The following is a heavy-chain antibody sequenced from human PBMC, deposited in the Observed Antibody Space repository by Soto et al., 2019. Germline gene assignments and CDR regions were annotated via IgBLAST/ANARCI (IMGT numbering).Heavy chain of an antibody. V-gene: IGHV3-23*01. Sequence: PGGSLRLSCAASGFTFSTYAMFWVRQAPGRGLEWVSSISVSGGSTYYADSVKGRFTISRDNAKNTLYLQMDSLRAEDTAVYYCAPKPYCSGTSCYYGLNNWGQGTLVTVSS. CDR2: ISVSGGST. CDR1: GFTFSTYA. D-gene: IGHD2-2*01. CDR3: APKPYCSGTSCYYGLNN. J-gene: IGHJ4*02.